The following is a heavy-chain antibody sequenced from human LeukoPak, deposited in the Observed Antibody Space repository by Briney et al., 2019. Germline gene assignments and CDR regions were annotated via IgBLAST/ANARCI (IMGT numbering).Heavy chain of an antibody. D-gene: IGHD1-14*01. CDR3: ARSNLGQLDY. V-gene: IGHV3-30*04. Sequence: GGSLRLSCAASGFTLSSYAMHWVRQAPGKGLEWVAVISYDGSNKYYADSVKGRFTISRDNSKNTLYLQMNSLRAEDTAVYYCARSNLGQLDYWGQGTLVTVSS. J-gene: IGHJ4*02. CDR2: ISYDGSNK. CDR1: GFTLSSYA.